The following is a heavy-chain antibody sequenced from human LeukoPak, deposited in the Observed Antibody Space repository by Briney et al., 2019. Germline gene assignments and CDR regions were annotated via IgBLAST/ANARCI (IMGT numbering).Heavy chain of an antibody. V-gene: IGHV1-18*01. Sequence: GASVKVSCKASGYTFTSYGISWVRQAPGQGLEWMGWISAYNGNTNYAQKLQGRVAMTTDTSTSTAYMELRSLRSDDTAVYYCARPPYYDSSGRAFDYWGQGTLVTVSS. CDR3: ARPPYYDSSGRAFDY. CDR2: ISAYNGNT. J-gene: IGHJ4*02. D-gene: IGHD3-22*01. CDR1: GYTFTSYG.